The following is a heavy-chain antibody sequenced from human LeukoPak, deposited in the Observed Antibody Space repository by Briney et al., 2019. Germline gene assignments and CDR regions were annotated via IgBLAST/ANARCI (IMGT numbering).Heavy chain of an antibody. J-gene: IGHJ6*04. CDR2: ISYDGSNK. D-gene: IGHD6-13*01. CDR1: GFTFSSYA. CDR3: ARDGWQLAPPLYHYYYYGMDV. Sequence: GRSLRLSCAASGFTFSSYAMHWVRQAPGKGLEWVAVISYDGSNKYYADSVKGRFTISRDNSKNTLYLQMNSLRAEDTAVYYCARDGWQLAPPLYHYYYYGMDVWGKGTTVTVSS. V-gene: IGHV3-30*04.